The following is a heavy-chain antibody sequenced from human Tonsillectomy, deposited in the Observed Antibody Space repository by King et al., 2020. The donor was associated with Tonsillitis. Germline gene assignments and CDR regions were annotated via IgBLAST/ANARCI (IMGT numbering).Heavy chain of an antibody. CDR3: AGRDGQQLSGISGFDS. Sequence: VQLVESGAEVKKPGESLKISCKGSGYTFTTYWIGWVRQSPGKGLEWMGVIYPVDSVPKYSLANKVHVTISPDTSISTANLQWSSLKASDTAMYYCAGRDGQQLSGISGFDSWGQGTLVTVSS. CDR2: IYPVDSVP. V-gene: IGHV5-51*01. J-gene: IGHJ4*02. D-gene: IGHD1-14*01. CDR1: GYTFTTYW.